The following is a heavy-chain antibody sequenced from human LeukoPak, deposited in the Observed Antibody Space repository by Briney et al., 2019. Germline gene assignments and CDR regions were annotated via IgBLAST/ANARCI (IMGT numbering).Heavy chain of an antibody. CDR2: VYDGGRT. CDR3: ARDYIVETGVVGFDM. CDR1: GDSIGTYF. D-gene: IGHD2-8*02. Sequence: PSETLSLTCTVSGDSIGTYFWNWIRQSAGEGLEWIGHVYDGGRTNYNPSLKGRVTISVDTSRNLFSLRLSSVTAADTAAYYCARDYIVETGVVGFDMWGQGAMVTVSS. J-gene: IGHJ3*02. V-gene: IGHV4-4*07.